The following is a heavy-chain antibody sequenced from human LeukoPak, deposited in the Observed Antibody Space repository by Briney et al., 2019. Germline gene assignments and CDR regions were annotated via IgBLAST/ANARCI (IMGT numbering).Heavy chain of an antibody. CDR1: GYTFTSYG. Sequence: GASVKVSCKASGYTFTSYGISWVRQAPGQRLEWMGWISAYNGNTNYAQKLQGRVTMTTDTSTSTAYMELRSLRSDDTAVYYCARADLDIVVVPAASDYYYGMDVWGKGTTVTVSS. CDR2: ISAYNGNT. V-gene: IGHV1-18*04. D-gene: IGHD2-2*01. J-gene: IGHJ6*04. CDR3: ARADLDIVVVPAASDYYYGMDV.